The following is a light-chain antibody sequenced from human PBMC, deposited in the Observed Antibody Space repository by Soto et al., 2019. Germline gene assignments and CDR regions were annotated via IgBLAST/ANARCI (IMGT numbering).Light chain of an antibody. CDR2: GAS. J-gene: IGKJ1*01. Sequence: EIVMTQSPATLSVSPGERATLSCRASQSVSSNLAWYQQKPGQAPRLLIYGASTRATGIPARFSGSGSGTELTLNIRSLQSEDFAVYYCQQYNNWLWTFGQGTKVEIK. CDR1: QSVSSN. CDR3: QQYNNWLWT. V-gene: IGKV3-15*01.